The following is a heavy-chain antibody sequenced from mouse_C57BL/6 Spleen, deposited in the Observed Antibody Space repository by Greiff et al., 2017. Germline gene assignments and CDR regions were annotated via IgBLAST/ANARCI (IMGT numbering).Heavy chain of an antibody. J-gene: IGHJ4*01. V-gene: IGHV2-2*01. CDR2: LWSGGST. Sequence: QVQLQQSGPGLVQPSQSLSITCTVSGFSLTSYGVHWVRQSPGKGLAWLGVLWSGGSTDYNAAFISRLSISKDNSKSQVFFKMNSLQADDTAIYYCAKGGYYGYDSAMDYWGQGTSVTVSS. CDR1: GFSLTSYG. CDR3: AKGGYYGYDSAMDY. D-gene: IGHD2-2*01.